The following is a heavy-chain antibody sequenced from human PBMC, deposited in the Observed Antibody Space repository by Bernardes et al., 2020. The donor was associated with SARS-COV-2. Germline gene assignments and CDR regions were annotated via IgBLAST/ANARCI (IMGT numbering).Heavy chain of an antibody. D-gene: IGHD1-26*01. V-gene: IGHV4-34*01. CDR3: ARHMGGRGPRYRHLDY. CDR1: GGSFSGYY. Sequence: SETLSLTCAVYGGSFSGYYWSWIRQPPGKGLEWIGEINHSGSTNYNPSLKSRVTISVDTSKNQFSLRLSSVTAADTAVYYCARHMGGRGPRYRHLDYWGQGTLVTVSS. J-gene: IGHJ4*02. CDR2: INHSGST.